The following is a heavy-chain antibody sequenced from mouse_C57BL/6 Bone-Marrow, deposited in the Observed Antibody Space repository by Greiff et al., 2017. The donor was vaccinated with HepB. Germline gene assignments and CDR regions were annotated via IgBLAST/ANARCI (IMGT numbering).Heavy chain of an antibody. CDR1: GYTFTSYW. CDR2: IYPGSGST. Sequence: QVQLKQPGAELVKPGASVKMSCKASGYTFTSYWITWVKQRPGQGLEWIGDIYPGSGSTNYNEKFKSKATLTVDTSSSTAYMQLSSLTSEDSAVYYCARKGLAYYSNYVDYWGQGTTLTVSS. D-gene: IGHD2-5*01. J-gene: IGHJ2*01. V-gene: IGHV1-55*01. CDR3: ARKGLAYYSNYVDY.